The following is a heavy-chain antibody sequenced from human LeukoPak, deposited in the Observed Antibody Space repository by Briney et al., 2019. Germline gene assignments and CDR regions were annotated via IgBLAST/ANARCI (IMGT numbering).Heavy chain of an antibody. V-gene: IGHV4-34*01. CDR3: ARWRYYDYVWGSYRSAWFDP. Sequence: SETLSLTCAVYGGSFSGYYWSRVRQPPGKGLEWIGEINHSGSTNYNPSRRSRVTISVDTSKNQFSLKLSSVTAADTAVYYCARWRYYDYVWGSYRSAWFDPWGQGTLVTVSS. J-gene: IGHJ5*02. D-gene: IGHD3-16*02. CDR2: INHSGST. CDR1: GGSFSGYY.